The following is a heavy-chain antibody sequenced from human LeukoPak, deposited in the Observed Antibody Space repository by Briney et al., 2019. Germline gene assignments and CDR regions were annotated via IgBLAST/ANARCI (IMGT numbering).Heavy chain of an antibody. CDR2: IYYSGST. Sequence: SETLSLTCTVSGGSISSSSYYWGWIRQPPGKGLEWIGSIYYSGSTYYNPSLKSRGTISVDTSKDQFSLKLSSVTAADTAVYYCARGYCSSTSCYKSRWFDPWGQGTLVTVSS. CDR3: ARGYCSSTSCYKSRWFDP. CDR1: GGSISSSSYY. D-gene: IGHD2-2*02. J-gene: IGHJ5*02. V-gene: IGHV4-39*01.